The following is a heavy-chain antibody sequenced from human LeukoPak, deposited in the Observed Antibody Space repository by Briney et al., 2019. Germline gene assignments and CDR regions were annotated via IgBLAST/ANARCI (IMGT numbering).Heavy chain of an antibody. D-gene: IGHD1-1*01. J-gene: IGHJ4*02. CDR3: ATLGTPVLSFDY. CDR1: GYTFTGYN. V-gene: IGHV1-2*02. Sequence: ASVKVSCKASGYTFTGYNLHWVRQAPGQGLEWMGWINPTGGDTNYAQNFQGRVTMTRDTSITTAYMELRSLRFDDTAIYYCATLGTPVLSFDYWGQGTLVTVSS. CDR2: INPTGGDT.